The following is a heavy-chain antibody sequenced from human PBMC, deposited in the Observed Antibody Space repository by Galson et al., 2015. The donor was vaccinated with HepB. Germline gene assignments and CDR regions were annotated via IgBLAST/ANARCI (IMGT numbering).Heavy chain of an antibody. CDR3: ARIFTSSWYFDH. D-gene: IGHD6-13*01. V-gene: IGHV3-53*01. CDR2: ISTGTDL. CDR1: GFTVSRSY. Sequence: SLRLSCAASGFTVSRSYMAWVRQAPGKGLEWVSVISTGTDLYYAASVRGRFASARDNSKNSLYLQLDSHSADDTAVYYCARIFTSSWYFDHWGRGTLVTVSS. J-gene: IGHJ4*02.